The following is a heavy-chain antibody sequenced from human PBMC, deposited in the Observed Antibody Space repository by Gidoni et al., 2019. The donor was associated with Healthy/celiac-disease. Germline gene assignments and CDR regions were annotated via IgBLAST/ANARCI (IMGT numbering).Heavy chain of an antibody. Sequence: EVQLVESGGGLIQPGGSLRLSFAASGFTVSSNYMSWVRQAPGKGLEWVSVIYSGGSTYYADSVKGRFTISRDNSKNTLYLQMNSLGAEDTAVYYCASEGIAAAGVDYWGQGTLVTVSS. CDR2: IYSGGST. CDR3: ASEGIAAAGVDY. J-gene: IGHJ4*02. D-gene: IGHD6-13*01. CDR1: GFTVSSNY. V-gene: IGHV3-53*01.